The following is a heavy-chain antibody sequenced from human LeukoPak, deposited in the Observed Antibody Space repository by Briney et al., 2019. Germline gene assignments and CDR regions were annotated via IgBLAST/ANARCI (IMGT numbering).Heavy chain of an antibody. J-gene: IGHJ4*02. CDR1: GFTFTTYW. V-gene: IGHV3-7*01. D-gene: IGHD3-10*01. CDR2: INQDGSEE. CDR3: ARVAKYYYGSETYYFFEH. Sequence: GGSLRLSCAASGFTFTTYWMSWVRQAPGKGLEWVANINQDGSEEYFVDSVKGRFTISRDNAKNSLYLQMNSLRVEDTVVYYCARVAKYYYGSETYYFFEHWGQGTPVTASS.